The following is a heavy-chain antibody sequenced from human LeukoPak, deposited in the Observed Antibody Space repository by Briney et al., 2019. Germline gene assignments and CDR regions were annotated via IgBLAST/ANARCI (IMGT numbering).Heavy chain of an antibody. CDR3: ASRACTDGVCSFDY. CDR1: GFTFSSHS. CDR2: ISSSSSFI. J-gene: IGHJ4*03. Sequence: NPGGSLRLSCAASGFTFSSHSMNWVRQAPGKGLEWVSSISSSSSFIYYADSVKGRFTISRDNAKSSLYLQVNSLRAEDTAVYYCASRACTDGVCSFDYWGQGTLVTVSS. V-gene: IGHV3-21*06. D-gene: IGHD2-8*01.